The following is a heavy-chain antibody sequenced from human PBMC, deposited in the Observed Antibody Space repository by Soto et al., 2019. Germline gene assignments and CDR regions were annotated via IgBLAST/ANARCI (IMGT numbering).Heavy chain of an antibody. J-gene: IGHJ3*02. D-gene: IGHD2-15*01. CDR2: ISAYNGNT. Sequence: ASVKVSCKASGYTFTSYGISWVRQAPGQGLEWMGWISAYNGNTNYAQKLQGRVTMTTDTSTSTAYMELRSLRSDDTAVYYCARDYLPYCSGGSCYSDAFDIWGQGTMVTVSS. CDR1: GYTFTSYG. CDR3: ARDYLPYCSGGSCYSDAFDI. V-gene: IGHV1-18*01.